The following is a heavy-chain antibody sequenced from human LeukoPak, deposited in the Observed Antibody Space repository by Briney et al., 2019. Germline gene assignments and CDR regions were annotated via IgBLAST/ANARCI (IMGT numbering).Heavy chain of an antibody. J-gene: IGHJ4*02. CDR3: ARGSDYYDSSDYLR. D-gene: IGHD3-22*01. CDR2: IRYDGSNK. V-gene: IGHV3-30*02. Sequence: RSGGSLRLSCAASGFIFSSYGMHWVRQAPGKGLEWVAFIRYDGSNKYYADSVKGRFTISRDNSKNTLYLQMNSLRAEDTAVYYCARGSDYYDSSDYLRWGQGTLVTVSS. CDR1: GFIFSSYG.